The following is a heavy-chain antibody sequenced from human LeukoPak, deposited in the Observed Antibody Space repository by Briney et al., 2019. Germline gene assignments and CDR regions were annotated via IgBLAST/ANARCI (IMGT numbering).Heavy chain of an antibody. Sequence: SETLSLTCTVSGGSISSGGYYWSWIRQPPGKGLEWIGYIYHRGSTYYNPSLKSRVTISVDRSKNQFSLKLSSVTAADTAVYYCARDAGHQLSRRNYYAMDVWGQGTTVTVSS. D-gene: IGHD2-2*01. CDR2: IYHRGST. J-gene: IGHJ6*02. V-gene: IGHV4-30-2*01. CDR1: GGSISSGGYY. CDR3: ARDAGHQLSRRNYYAMDV.